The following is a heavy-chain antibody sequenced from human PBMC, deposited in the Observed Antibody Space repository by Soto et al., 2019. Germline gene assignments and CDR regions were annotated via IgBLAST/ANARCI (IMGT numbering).Heavy chain of an antibody. CDR3: ARGWNLPGEYYYYYMDV. V-gene: IGHV3-53*04. CDR2: IYSGGST. CDR1: GFTVSSNY. D-gene: IGHD1-1*01. J-gene: IGHJ6*03. Sequence: GGSLRLSCAASGFTVSSNYMSWVRQAPGKGLEWVSVIYSGGSTYYADSVKGRFTISRHNSKNTLYLQMNSLRAEDTAVYYCARGWNLPGEYYYYYMDVWGKGTTVTVSS.